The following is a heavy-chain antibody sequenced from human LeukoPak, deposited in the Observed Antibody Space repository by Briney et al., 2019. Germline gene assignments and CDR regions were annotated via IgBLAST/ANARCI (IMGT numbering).Heavy chain of an antibody. Sequence: SETLSLTCTVSGGSISSYYWSWIRQPPGKGLEWIGYIYYSGITNYNSSLKSRVTMSVDTSKNQFSLKLSSVTAADTAVFYCTLYDFWSGYNAFDIWGQGTMVTVSS. CDR3: TLYDFWSGYNAFDI. D-gene: IGHD3-3*01. CDR2: IYYSGIT. J-gene: IGHJ3*02. CDR1: GGSISSYY. V-gene: IGHV4-59*12.